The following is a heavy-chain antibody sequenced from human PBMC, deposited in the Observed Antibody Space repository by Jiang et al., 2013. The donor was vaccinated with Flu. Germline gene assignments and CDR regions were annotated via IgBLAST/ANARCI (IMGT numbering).Heavy chain of an antibody. CDR1: GYSFTSYW. V-gene: IGHV5-10-1*01. J-gene: IGHJ6*04. CDR2: IDPSDSYT. D-gene: IGHD5-24*01. CDR3: AGVGGVEKDRGYYYGMDV. Sequence: GAEVKKPGESLRISCKGSGYSFTSYWISWVRQMPGKGLEWMGRIDPSDSYTNYSPSFQGHVTISADKSISTAYLQWSSLKASDTAMYYCAGVGGVEKDRGYYYGMDVWGKGTTVTVSS.